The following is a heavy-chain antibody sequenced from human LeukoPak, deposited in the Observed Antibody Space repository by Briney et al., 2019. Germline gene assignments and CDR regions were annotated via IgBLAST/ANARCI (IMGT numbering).Heavy chain of an antibody. CDR2: ISYDGSNK. J-gene: IGHJ4*02. Sequence: TGGSLRPSCAASGFTFSSYGMHWVRQAPGKGLEWVAVISYDGSNKYYADSVKGRFTISRDNSKNTLYLQMNSLRAEDTAVYYCAKDLTFSSGWYDYWGQGTLVTVSS. V-gene: IGHV3-30*18. CDR1: GFTFSSYG. CDR3: AKDLTFSSGWYDY. D-gene: IGHD6-19*01.